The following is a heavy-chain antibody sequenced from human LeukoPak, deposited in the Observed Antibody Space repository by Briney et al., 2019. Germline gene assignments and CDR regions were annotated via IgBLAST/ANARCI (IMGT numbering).Heavy chain of an antibody. J-gene: IGHJ6*02. Sequence: SETLSLTCTVSGGSISSYYWSWIRQPPGKGLEWIGYIYYSGSSNYNPSLKSRVTISVDTSKNQFSLKLSPVTAADTAVYYCARGFGFLEWLLKGYYYYGLDVWGPGTTVTVSS. CDR1: GGSISSYY. CDR2: IYYSGSS. V-gene: IGHV4-59*12. D-gene: IGHD3-3*01. CDR3: ARGFGFLEWLLKGYYYYGLDV.